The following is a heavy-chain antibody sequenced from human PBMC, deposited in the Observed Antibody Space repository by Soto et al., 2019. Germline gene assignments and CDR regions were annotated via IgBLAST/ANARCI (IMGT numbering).Heavy chain of an antibody. CDR3: AAALPGPPGYYGLDV. Sequence: QMQLLQSGPEVKKPGTSVKVSCKASGFTFSRSAIQWVRQARGQRLEWIGWIVVGSASTNYAQKFQGRVALSRDMYTNTAYMELSSLTSEETAVYYCAAALPGPPGYYGLDVWGRGTPVTVSS. J-gene: IGHJ6*02. CDR2: IVVGSAST. D-gene: IGHD2-21*01. V-gene: IGHV1-58*02. CDR1: GFTFSRSA.